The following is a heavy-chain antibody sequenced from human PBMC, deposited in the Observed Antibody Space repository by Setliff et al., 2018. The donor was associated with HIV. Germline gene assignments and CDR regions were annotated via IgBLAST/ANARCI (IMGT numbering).Heavy chain of an antibody. D-gene: IGHD1-1*01. Sequence: SETLSLTCTVSGGSISSYFWSWIRQPPGKGLEWIGYIYTNGSTNYNPSLKSRVTISVDTSKTQFSLKLSSVTAADTAVYYCARHAPRNHDLAGVFYPYYMDVWGKGTTVTVSS. V-gene: IGHV4-59*08. CDR3: ARHAPRNHDLAGVFYPYYMDV. J-gene: IGHJ6*03. CDR1: GGSISSYF. CDR2: IYTNGST.